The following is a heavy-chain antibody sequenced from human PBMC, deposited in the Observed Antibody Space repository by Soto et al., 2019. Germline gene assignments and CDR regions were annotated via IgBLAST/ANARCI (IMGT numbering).Heavy chain of an antibody. D-gene: IGHD6-19*01. CDR2: IIPLFGTT. CDR1: GGTFNTYG. CDR3: ARGGELAGWMPFDS. V-gene: IGHV1-69*01. J-gene: IGHJ4*02. Sequence: QVHLVQSGAEVKKPGSSVKVSCRASGGTFNTYGFNWVRQAPGQGLEWMGGIIPLFGTTTYAQNFQGRVTITADQTTTTDYMEMSGLTSEDKAVYFCARGGELAGWMPFDSWGQGTLVTVSS.